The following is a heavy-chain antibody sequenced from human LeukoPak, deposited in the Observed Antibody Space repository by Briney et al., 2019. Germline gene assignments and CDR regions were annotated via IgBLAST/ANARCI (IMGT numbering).Heavy chain of an antibody. J-gene: IGHJ3*02. D-gene: IGHD3-16*01. Sequence: GASVKVSCKASGYTFTSYGISWVRQAPGQGLEWMGWINPNSGGTNYAQKFQGWVIMTRDTSITTAYMELSRLRSDDTAVYYCARGSPHFDTVWGSPLWDIWGQGTVVTVSS. V-gene: IGHV1-2*04. CDR2: INPNSGGT. CDR3: ARGSPHFDTVWGSPLWDI. CDR1: GYTFTSYG.